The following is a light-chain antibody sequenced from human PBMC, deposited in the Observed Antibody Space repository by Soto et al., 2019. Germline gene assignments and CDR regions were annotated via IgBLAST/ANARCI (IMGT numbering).Light chain of an antibody. V-gene: IGKV3-15*01. J-gene: IGKJ1*01. CDR1: QSVSDN. Sequence: EIVMTQSPATLSVSPGERATLSCRASQSVSDNLAWYQQKPGQAPRLLIYGASTRATDIPARFSGSGSGTDFTLSISSLQSEDSAVYYCQQYNNWPLWTFGQGTKVEIK. CDR2: GAS. CDR3: QQYNNWPLWT.